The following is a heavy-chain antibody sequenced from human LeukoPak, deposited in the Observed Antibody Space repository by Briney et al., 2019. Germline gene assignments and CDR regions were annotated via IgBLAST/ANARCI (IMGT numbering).Heavy chain of an antibody. CDR1: GGSISSGGYY. J-gene: IGHJ4*02. D-gene: IGHD1-26*01. V-gene: IGHV4-31*03. Sequence: SETLSLTCTVSGGSISSGGYYWSWIHQHPGKGLEWIGYIYYSGSTYYNPSLKSRVTISVDTSKNQFSLKLSSVTAAGTAVYYCARGGGSGSREFDYWGQGTLVTVSS. CDR2: IYYSGST. CDR3: ARGGGSGSREFDY.